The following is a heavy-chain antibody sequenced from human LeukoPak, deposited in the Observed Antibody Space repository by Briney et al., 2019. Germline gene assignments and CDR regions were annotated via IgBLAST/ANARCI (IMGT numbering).Heavy chain of an antibody. J-gene: IGHJ4*02. D-gene: IGHD6-6*01. V-gene: IGHV4-38-2*02. Sequence: SETLSLTCTVSGYSISSGYYWGWIRQPPGKGLEWIGSIYHSGSTYYNPSLKSRVTISVDTSKNQFSLKLSSVTAADTAVYYCASWSSSSYYFDYWGQGTLVTVSS. CDR1: GYSISSGYY. CDR3: ASWSSSSYYFDY. CDR2: IYHSGST.